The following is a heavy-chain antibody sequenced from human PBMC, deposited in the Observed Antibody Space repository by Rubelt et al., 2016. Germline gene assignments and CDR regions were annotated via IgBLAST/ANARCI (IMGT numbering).Heavy chain of an antibody. CDR1: GFTFGDYA. CDR2: IRSKAYGGTT. J-gene: IGHJ4*02. Sequence: EVQLVESGGGLVQPGRSLRLSCTASGFTFGDYAMSWSRQAPGKGLEWVSFIRSKAYGGTTEYAASVKDRFTISRDDSKSIAYLQWNGLKTEDTAVYYCSRDSASQGFLFDYWGQGTLVTVSS. V-gene: IGHV3-49*03. CDR3: SRDSASQGFLFDY.